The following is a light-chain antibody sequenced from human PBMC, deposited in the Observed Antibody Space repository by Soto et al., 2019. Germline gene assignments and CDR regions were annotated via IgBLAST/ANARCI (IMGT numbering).Light chain of an antibody. V-gene: IGLV2-14*01. Sequence: QSVLTQPASVSGSPGQSITISCTGTSSDVGGYDYVSWYQQHPGKAPKLIIYEVSKRPSGVSNRFSGSKSGNTASLTISGLQAEDEADYYCSSYTTYIPLDVFGTGTKLTVL. CDR2: EVS. CDR1: SSDVGGYDY. J-gene: IGLJ1*01. CDR3: SSYTTYIPLDV.